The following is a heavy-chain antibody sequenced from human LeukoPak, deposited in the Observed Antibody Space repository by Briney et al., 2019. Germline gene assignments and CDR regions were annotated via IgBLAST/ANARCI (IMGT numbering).Heavy chain of an antibody. V-gene: IGHV4-39*01. CDR3: TVTSDAFDI. J-gene: IGHJ3*02. CDR1: GGSISSSRYY. Sequence: PSETLSLTCTVSGGSISSSRYYWGWIRQPPGKGLEWIGSIYYSGSTYYNPSLKSRVTISVDTSKNQFSLKLSSVTAADTAVYYCTVTSDAFDIWGQGTMVTVSS. D-gene: IGHD4-17*01. CDR2: IYYSGST.